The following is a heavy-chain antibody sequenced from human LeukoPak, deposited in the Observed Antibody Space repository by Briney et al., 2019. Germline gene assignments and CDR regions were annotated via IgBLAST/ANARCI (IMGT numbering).Heavy chain of an antibody. D-gene: IGHD5-12*01. CDR2: ISGSGCST. CDR1: GFTLSSYA. CDR3: ALIVATMGNFDY. Sequence: GGSLRLSCPASGFTLSSYAMSWVRQAPGKGLEWVSAISGSGCSTYYADSVKGRFTISRDNSKNTLYLQMNSLRAEDTAVYYCALIVATMGNFDYWGQGTLVTVSS. V-gene: IGHV3-23*01. J-gene: IGHJ4*02.